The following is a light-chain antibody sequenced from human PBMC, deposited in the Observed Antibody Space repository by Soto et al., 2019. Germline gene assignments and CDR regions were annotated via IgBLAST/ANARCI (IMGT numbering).Light chain of an antibody. CDR3: LKDDRVPWT. CDR1: QGIGNY. CDR2: AAS. Sequence: DIQMTQSPASLSASVGDRVTITCRASQGIGNYLSWYQQKPGKVPKFLIYAASTVHSGVSSRFSGDGSGTDFTLTITNLQPEDVATYYCLKDDRVPWTFGRGTKVEIK. V-gene: IGKV1-27*01. J-gene: IGKJ1*01.